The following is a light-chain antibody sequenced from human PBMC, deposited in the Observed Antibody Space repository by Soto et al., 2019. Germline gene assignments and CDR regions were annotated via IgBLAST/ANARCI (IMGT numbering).Light chain of an antibody. CDR2: KIS. Sequence: DIVMTQTPLSSPVTLGQPASISCRSSQSLVHSDGSTYLSWLHQRPGQPPRLLIDKISNRFSGVPDRFSGSGAGTDFTLKISRVEAEDVVVYYCMKGTQFPRTFGQGTKVEIK. CDR3: MKGTQFPRT. CDR1: QSLVHSDGSTY. V-gene: IGKV2-24*01. J-gene: IGKJ1*01.